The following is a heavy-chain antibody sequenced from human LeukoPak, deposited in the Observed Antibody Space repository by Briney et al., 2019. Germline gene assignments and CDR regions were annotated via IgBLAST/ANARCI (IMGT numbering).Heavy chain of an antibody. CDR2: ISSSSSYI. CDR3: ARDGVEFYDFWSGLLSHTFWFDP. D-gene: IGHD3-3*01. Sequence: PGGSLRLSCAASGFTFSSYSMNWVRQAPGKGLEWVSSISSSSSYIYYADSVKGRFTISRDNAKNSLYLQMNSLRAEDTAVYYCARDGVEFYDFWSGLLSHTFWFDPWGQGTLVTVSS. V-gene: IGHV3-21*01. CDR1: GFTFSSYS. J-gene: IGHJ5*02.